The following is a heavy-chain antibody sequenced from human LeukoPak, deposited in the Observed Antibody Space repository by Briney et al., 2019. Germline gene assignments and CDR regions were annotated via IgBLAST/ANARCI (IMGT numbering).Heavy chain of an antibody. CDR2: IGISGDA. V-gene: IGHV3-13*04. CDR1: GFTFGSYD. J-gene: IGHJ3*02. CDR3: ARHPPSVTLIRGAFDI. D-gene: IGHD4-17*01. Sequence: PGGSLRLSCAASGFTFGSYDMHWVRQAPGKGLEWVSAIGISGDAYYPDSVKGRFTISRDNAKNSLYLQMNSLRAEDTAVYYCARHPPSVTLIRGAFDIWGHGTMVTVSS.